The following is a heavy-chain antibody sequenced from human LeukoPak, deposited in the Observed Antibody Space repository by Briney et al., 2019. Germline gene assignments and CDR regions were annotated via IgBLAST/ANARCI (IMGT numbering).Heavy chain of an antibody. Sequence: GASVKVSCKASGYTFTNYYMHWVRQAPGQGPEWMGIINPSGGSTSYAQKFQGRVAMTRDTSTSTVYMDLSSLRSEDTAVYYCARATIQTTAAAAPDPWGQGTLVTVSS. J-gene: IGHJ5*02. CDR2: INPSGGST. CDR3: ARATIQTTAAAAPDP. D-gene: IGHD2-2*01. V-gene: IGHV1-46*01. CDR1: GYTFTNYY.